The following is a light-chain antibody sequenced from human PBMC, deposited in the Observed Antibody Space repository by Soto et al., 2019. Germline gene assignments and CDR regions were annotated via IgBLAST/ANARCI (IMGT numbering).Light chain of an antibody. J-gene: IGLJ1*01. V-gene: IGLV2-14*01. CDR2: EVS. CDR3: SSYTSSRTYV. Sequence: QSVLTQPASVSGSPGQSITISCTGTNSDFGTYNYVSWYQLHPGKAPKLMIFEVSNRPSGVSNRFSGSKSDNTASLTISGLQAEDEADYHCSSYTSSRTYVFGTGTKVTVL. CDR1: NSDFGTYNY.